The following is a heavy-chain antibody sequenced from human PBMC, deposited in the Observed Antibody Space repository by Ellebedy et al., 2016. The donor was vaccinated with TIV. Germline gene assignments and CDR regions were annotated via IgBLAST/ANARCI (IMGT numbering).Heavy chain of an antibody. CDR1: GFTFSSYG. J-gene: IGHJ4*02. CDR3: ARIDPWQPIDD. CDR2: VFYSGSP. Sequence: MPGGSLRLSCAASGFTFSSYGLYWIRQPPGKGLDWIGSVFYSGSPYYNPSFKSRVTLSADTSKNQFSLNLRTVTAADTAVYYCARIDPWQPIDDWGQGILVTVSS. D-gene: IGHD2-21*01. V-gene: IGHV4-39*01.